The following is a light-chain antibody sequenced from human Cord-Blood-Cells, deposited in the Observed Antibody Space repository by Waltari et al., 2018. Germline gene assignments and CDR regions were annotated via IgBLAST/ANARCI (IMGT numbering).Light chain of an antibody. CDR2: RNN. CDR3: AAWDDSLSGL. Sequence: QSVLTQPPSASGTPGQRVTISCSGSSSNIGSNYVYWYQQLPGTAPNLLISRNNQRPSGVPDRFSGSKSGTSASLAISGLRSEDEADYYCAAWDDSLSGLFGGGTKLTVL. V-gene: IGLV1-47*01. CDR1: SSNIGSNY. J-gene: IGLJ2*01.